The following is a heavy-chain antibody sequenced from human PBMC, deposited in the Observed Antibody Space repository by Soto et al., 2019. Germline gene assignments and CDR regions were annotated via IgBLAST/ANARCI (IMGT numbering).Heavy chain of an antibody. CDR2: IVVGSGNT. Sequence: VKVSCKASGFTFTNSAIQWVRQARGQRLEWIGWIVVGSGNTNYAQKFQERLTITRDMSTSTAYMELSSLRSEDTAIYYCAARTGYYTSYSYMDVWGKGTTVPV. CDR1: GFTFTNSA. J-gene: IGHJ6*03. CDR3: AARTGYYTSYSYMDV. D-gene: IGHD3-9*01. V-gene: IGHV1-58*02.